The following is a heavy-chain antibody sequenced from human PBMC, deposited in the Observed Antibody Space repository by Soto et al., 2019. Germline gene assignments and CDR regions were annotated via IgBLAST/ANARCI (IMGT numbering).Heavy chain of an antibody. J-gene: IGHJ4*02. D-gene: IGHD6-13*01. V-gene: IGHV3-30-3*01. CDR1: GFTFSSYA. CDR2: ISYDGSNK. CDR3: AREGSSSPEHYYFDY. Sequence: PGGSLRLSCAASGFTFSSYAMHWVRQAPGKGLEWVAVISYDGSNKYYADSVKGRFTISRDNAKNSLYLQMNSLRAEDTAVYYCAREGSSSPEHYYFDYWGQGTLVTVSS.